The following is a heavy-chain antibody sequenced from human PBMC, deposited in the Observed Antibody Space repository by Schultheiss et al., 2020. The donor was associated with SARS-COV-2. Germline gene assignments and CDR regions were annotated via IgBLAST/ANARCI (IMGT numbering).Heavy chain of an antibody. J-gene: IGHJ4*02. D-gene: IGHD6-19*01. Sequence: SQTLSLTCAVYGGSFSGYYWSWIRQPPGRGLEWIGEVLHSGSTNLNPSLKSRVSISADTSKNQFSLRLTSVTAADTAVYYCARRSRDGFSGWYFDYWGQGTLVTVSS. CDR1: GGSFSGYY. CDR3: ARRSRDGFSGWYFDY. CDR2: VLHSGST. V-gene: IGHV4-34*12.